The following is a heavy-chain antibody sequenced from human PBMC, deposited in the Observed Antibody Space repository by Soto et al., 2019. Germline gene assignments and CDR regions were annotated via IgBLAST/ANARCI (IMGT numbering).Heavy chain of an antibody. Sequence: QVQLVESGGGLVKPGGSPRLSCAASGFTFSDYYMSWIRQAPGKGLEWVSYISSSSSYTNYADSVKGRFTISRDNAKNSLYLQMSSLRAEDTAVYYCARDGVQKYGDPVYWGQGTLVTVSS. CDR3: ARDGVQKYGDPVY. V-gene: IGHV3-11*05. J-gene: IGHJ4*02. CDR2: ISSSSSYT. CDR1: GFTFSDYY. D-gene: IGHD4-17*01.